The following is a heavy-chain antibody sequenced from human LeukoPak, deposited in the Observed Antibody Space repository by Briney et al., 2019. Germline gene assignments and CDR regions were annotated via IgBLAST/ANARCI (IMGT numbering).Heavy chain of an antibody. Sequence: KPGESLKISCKGSGYSFISNWIGWVRQMPGKGLEWMGIIYPGDSDTRYSPSFQGQVTISADKSISTAYLQWSSLKASDTAMYYCARVADGGWYEDWFDPWGQGTLVTVSS. J-gene: IGHJ5*02. V-gene: IGHV5-51*01. CDR3: ARVADGGWYEDWFDP. CDR2: IYPGDSDT. CDR1: GYSFISNW. D-gene: IGHD6-19*01.